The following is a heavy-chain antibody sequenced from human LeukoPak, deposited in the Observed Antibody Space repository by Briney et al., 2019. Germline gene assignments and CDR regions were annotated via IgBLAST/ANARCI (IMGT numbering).Heavy chain of an antibody. V-gene: IGHV4-39*01. J-gene: IGHJ4*02. CDR1: GGSISSSDYY. CDR3: ARRDSSSKSRMDDY. CDR2: IYYSGST. D-gene: IGHD6-13*01. Sequence: SETLSLTCTVSGGSISSSDYYWGWIRQPPGKGLEWIGSIYYSGSTYYNPSLESRVTISVDTSKNQFSMKLSSVTAADTAVYYCARRDSSSKSRMDDYWGQGTLVTVSS.